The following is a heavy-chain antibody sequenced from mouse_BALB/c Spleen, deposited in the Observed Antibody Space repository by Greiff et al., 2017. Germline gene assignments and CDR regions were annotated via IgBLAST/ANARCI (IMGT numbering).Heavy chain of an antibody. D-gene: IGHD4-1*01. CDR2: INPSNGGT. Sequence: QVQLQQSGAELVKPGASVKLSCKASGYTFTSYYMYWVKQRPGQGLEWIGEINPSNGGTNFNEKFKSKATLTVDKSSSTAYMQLSSLTSEDSAVYYCTRSRTKLFYAMDYWGQGTSVTVSS. V-gene: IGHV1S81*02. J-gene: IGHJ4*01. CDR3: TRSRTKLFYAMDY. CDR1: GYTFTSYY.